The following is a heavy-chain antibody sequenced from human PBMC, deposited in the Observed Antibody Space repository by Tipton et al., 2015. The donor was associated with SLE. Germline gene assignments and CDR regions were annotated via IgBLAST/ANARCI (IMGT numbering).Heavy chain of an antibody. CDR1: GGSISSSSYY. CDR3: ARQGFGYGSGSDAFDI. J-gene: IGHJ3*02. Sequence: TLSLTCTVSGGSISSSSYYWGWIRQPPGKGLEWIGSIYYSGSTYYNPSLKSRVTISVDTSKNQFSLKLSSVTAADTAVYYCARQGFGYGSGSDAFDIWGQGTMVTVSS. D-gene: IGHD3-10*01. CDR2: IYYSGST. V-gene: IGHV4-39*01.